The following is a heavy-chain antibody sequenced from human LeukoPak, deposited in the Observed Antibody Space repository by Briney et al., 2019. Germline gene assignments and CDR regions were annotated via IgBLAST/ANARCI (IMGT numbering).Heavy chain of an antibody. CDR2: ISYDGSNK. D-gene: IGHD3-22*01. Sequence: GGSLRLSCAASGFTFSSYGMHWVRQAPGKGLEWVAVISYDGSNKYYADSVKGRFTISRDNSKNTLYLQMNSLRAEDTAVYYCAKVLGLYYYDSSGYYDTDYWGQGTLVTVSS. CDR3: AKVLGLYYYDSSGYYDTDY. V-gene: IGHV3-30*18. CDR1: GFTFSSYG. J-gene: IGHJ4*02.